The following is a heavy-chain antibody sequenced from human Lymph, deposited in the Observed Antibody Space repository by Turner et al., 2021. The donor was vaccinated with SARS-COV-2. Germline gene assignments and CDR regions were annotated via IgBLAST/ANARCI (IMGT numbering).Heavy chain of an antibody. CDR3: ARGPPDFPYYFDY. Sequence: EVQLVESGGGLVKPGGSLRLSCAASGFTLRSYCMTWVRQAPGKGVEGVSFLNFTSSYIYYADSVKGRFTISRDNAKNSLYLQMNSLRAEDTAVYYCARGPPDFPYYFDYWGQGTLVTVSS. CDR1: GFTLRSYC. J-gene: IGHJ4*02. CDR2: LNFTSSYI. V-gene: IGHV3-21*01. D-gene: IGHD2-21*02.